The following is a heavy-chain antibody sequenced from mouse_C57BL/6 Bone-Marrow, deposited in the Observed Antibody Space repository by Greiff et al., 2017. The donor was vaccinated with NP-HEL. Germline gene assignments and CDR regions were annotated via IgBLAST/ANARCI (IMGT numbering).Heavy chain of an antibody. V-gene: IGHV1-69*01. Sequence: VQLQQPGAELVMPGASVKLSCKASGYTFTSYWMHWVKQRPGQGLEWIGEIDPSDSYTNYNQKFKGKSTLTVDKSSSTAYMQLSSLTSEDSAVYYCAREILWFDYWGQGTTLTVSS. CDR1: GYTFTSYW. CDR3: AREILWFDY. CDR2: IDPSDSYT. D-gene: IGHD1-1*02. J-gene: IGHJ2*01.